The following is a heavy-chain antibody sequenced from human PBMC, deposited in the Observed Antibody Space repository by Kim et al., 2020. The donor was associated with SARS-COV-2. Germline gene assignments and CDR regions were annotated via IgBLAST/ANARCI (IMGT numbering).Heavy chain of an antibody. CDR3: ARMQNYDILTGYSLFDY. D-gene: IGHD3-9*01. Sequence: SETLSLTCTVSGGSVSSGSYYWSWIRQPPGKGLEWIGYIYYSGSTNYNPSLKSRVTISVDTSQNQFSLKLSSVTAADTAVYYCARMQNYDILTGYSLFDYWGQGTLVTVSS. CDR1: GGSVSSGSYY. CDR2: IYYSGST. J-gene: IGHJ4*02. V-gene: IGHV4-61*01.